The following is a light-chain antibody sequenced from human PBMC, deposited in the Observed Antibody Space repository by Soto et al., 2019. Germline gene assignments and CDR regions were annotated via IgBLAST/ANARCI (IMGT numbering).Light chain of an antibody. V-gene: IGKV1-39*01. J-gene: IGKJ1*01. Sequence: DVQLTQSPSSLSVSAGERVTITCRASQSVGTYFHWFQQKPGKAPRLLIYAASNLQSGIPSRFSGSGSGTDFTLTISSLQSEDFAVYYCQQNNRTPMTFGQGTKVDIK. CDR3: QQNNRTPMT. CDR2: AAS. CDR1: QSVGTY.